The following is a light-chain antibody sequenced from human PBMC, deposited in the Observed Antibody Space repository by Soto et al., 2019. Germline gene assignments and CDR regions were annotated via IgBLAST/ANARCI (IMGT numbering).Light chain of an antibody. CDR3: ETWGTNTRV. Sequence: QPVLTQSSSASASLGSSVKLTCTLSSGHSRSIIAWHQQQPGKAPRYLMKLEGSGSYNKGSGVPDRFSGSSSGADRYLTISNLQFEDEADYYCETWGTNTRVFGGGTKVTFL. V-gene: IGLV4-60*02. CDR1: SGHSRSI. J-gene: IGLJ3*02. CDR2: LEGSGSY.